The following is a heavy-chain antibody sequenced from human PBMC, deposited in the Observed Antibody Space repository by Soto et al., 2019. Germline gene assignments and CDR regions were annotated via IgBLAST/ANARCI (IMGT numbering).Heavy chain of an antibody. V-gene: IGHV4-59*11. CDR2: IYHSGST. CDR1: GASITSHY. Sequence: QVQLQESGPGLVRPSETLSLTCTVSGASITSHYWSWIRQSPGKGLESIGYIYHSGSTNYNPSFESRVSTSEDTSKNQFSLKLTSVTAEDTAVYYCARGNDLLYYWGQGILVTVSS. D-gene: IGHD1-1*01. J-gene: IGHJ4*02. CDR3: ARGNDLLYY.